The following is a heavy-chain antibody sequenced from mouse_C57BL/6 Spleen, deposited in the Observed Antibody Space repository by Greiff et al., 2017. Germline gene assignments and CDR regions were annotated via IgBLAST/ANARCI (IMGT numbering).Heavy chain of an antibody. J-gene: IGHJ2*01. CDR3: ARSGTAQGYFDY. V-gene: IGHV1-50*01. CDR1: GYTFTSYW. D-gene: IGHD3-2*02. Sequence: QVQLQQPGAELVKPGASVKLSCKASGYTFTSYWMQWVKQRPGQGLEWIGEIDPSDSYTNYNQKFKGKATLTVDTSSSTAYMQLSSLTSEDSAVYYCARSGTAQGYFDYWGQGTTLTVSS. CDR2: IDPSDSYT.